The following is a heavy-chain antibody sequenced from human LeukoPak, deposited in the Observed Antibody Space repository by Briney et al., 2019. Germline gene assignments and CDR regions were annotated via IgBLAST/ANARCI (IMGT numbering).Heavy chain of an antibody. D-gene: IGHD1-26*01. CDR3: AKDLLPYSGSILSFDY. CDR2: ISGSGGST. V-gene: IGHV3-23*01. CDR1: GFTFSSYA. J-gene: IGHJ4*02. Sequence: RRSPRHSRAASGFTFSSYAMSWVRQAPGKGLEWVSAISGSGGSTYYADSVKGRFTISRDNSKNTLYLQMNSLRAEDTAVYYCAKDLLPYSGSILSFDYWGQGTLVTVSS.